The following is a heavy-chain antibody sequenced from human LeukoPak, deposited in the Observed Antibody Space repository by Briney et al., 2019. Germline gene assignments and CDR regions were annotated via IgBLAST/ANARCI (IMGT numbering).Heavy chain of an antibody. V-gene: IGHV3-30*18. Sequence: PSETLPLTCTVSGYSISSGYYWGWIRQPPGKGLEWVVVMSYDGSDKHYADSVKGRFTISRDTSKNTLYLQMNSLRAEDTALYFCAKDSRYCSGGTCYPYYYMDVWGKGTTVTVSS. D-gene: IGHD2-15*01. CDR2: MSYDGSDK. CDR1: GYSISSGY. J-gene: IGHJ6*03. CDR3: AKDSRYCSGGTCYPYYYMDV.